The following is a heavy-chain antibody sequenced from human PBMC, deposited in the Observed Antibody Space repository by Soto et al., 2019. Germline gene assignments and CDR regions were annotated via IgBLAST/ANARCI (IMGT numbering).Heavy chain of an antibody. Sequence: PGWSLRLSCVASGFTFSSYAMSWVRPAPGKGLEWVSGISGSGDNTYYPDSVRGRFTISRDNSKNTLYLQMNSLRVEDTAVYYCADGGEWAFNFDYWGQGTLVTVSS. CDR3: ADGGEWAFNFDY. CDR2: ISGSGDNT. J-gene: IGHJ4*02. V-gene: IGHV3-23*01. CDR1: GFTFSSYA. D-gene: IGHD3-10*01.